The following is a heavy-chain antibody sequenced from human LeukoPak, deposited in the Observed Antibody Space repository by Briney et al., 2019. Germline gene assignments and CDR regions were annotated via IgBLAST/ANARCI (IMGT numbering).Heavy chain of an antibody. J-gene: IGHJ6*02. CDR1: GFTFSDYY. Sequence: GGSLRLSCAASGFTFSDYYMSWIRQAPGRGLEWISYISNNGGTIYYADSVKGRFTISRDNAKNSLYLQMSSLRAEDTAVYYCARNQGNGMDVWGQGTTVIISS. CDR2: ISNNGGTI. CDR3: ARNQGNGMDV. D-gene: IGHD2-8*01. V-gene: IGHV3-11*01.